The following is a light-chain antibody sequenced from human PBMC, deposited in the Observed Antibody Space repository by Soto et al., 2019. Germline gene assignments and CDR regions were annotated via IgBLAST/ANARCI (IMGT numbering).Light chain of an antibody. J-gene: IGLJ2*01. CDR1: SSDVGGYNY. Sequence: QSALTQPASVSGSPGQSITISCTGTSSDVGGYNYVSWYQQHPGKAPKLMIYDVSNRPSGVSNRFSGSKSGNTASLTISGLQADDEADYYCCSYTRSSTHVVFGGGTKLTVL. CDR2: DVS. CDR3: CSYTRSSTHVV. V-gene: IGLV2-14*01.